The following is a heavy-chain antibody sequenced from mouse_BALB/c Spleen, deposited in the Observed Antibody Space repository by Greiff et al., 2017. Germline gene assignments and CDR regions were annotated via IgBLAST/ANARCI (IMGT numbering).Heavy chain of an antibody. CDR1: GFTFSSYT. D-gene: IGHD1-1*02. J-gene: IGHJ4*01. Sequence: EVKLMESGGGLVQPGGSLKLSCAASGFTFSSYTMSWVRQTPEKRLEWVAYISNGGGSTYYPDTVKGRFTISRDNAKNTLYLQMSSLKSEDTAMYYCARHEGSYGAMDYWGQGTSVTVSS. V-gene: IGHV5-12-2*01. CDR3: ARHEGSYGAMDY. CDR2: ISNGGGST.